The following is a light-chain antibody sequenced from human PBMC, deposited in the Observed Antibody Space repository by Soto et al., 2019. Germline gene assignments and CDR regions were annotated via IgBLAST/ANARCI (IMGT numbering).Light chain of an antibody. CDR3: SSYTSSSTRV. J-gene: IGLJ3*02. CDR2: EVS. CDR1: SSDVGGYNY. Sequence: QSVLTQPASVSGSPGQSITISCTGTSSDVGGYNYVSWYQHHPGKAPKLMIYEVSNRPSGVSNRFSGSKSGNTASLTISGLQAEDEADCYCSSYTSSSTRVFGGGTKVTVL. V-gene: IGLV2-14*01.